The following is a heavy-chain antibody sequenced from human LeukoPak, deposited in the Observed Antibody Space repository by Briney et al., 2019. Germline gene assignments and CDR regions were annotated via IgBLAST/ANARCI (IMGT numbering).Heavy chain of an antibody. J-gene: IGHJ6*02. V-gene: IGHV1-2*02. CDR2: INPNSGGT. Sequence: ASVKVSCKASGYTFTDFYMHWVRQAPGQGLEWMGWINPNSGGTNYAQKFQGRVTMTRDTSISTAYMELSRLRSDDTAVYYCARGKAVAGFDYYGMDVWGQGTTVTVSS. CDR1: GYTFTDFY. CDR3: ARGKAVAGFDYYGMDV. D-gene: IGHD6-19*01.